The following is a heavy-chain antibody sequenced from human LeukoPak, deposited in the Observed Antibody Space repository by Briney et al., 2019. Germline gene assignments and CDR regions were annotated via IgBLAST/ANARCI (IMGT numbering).Heavy chain of an antibody. J-gene: IGHJ4*02. CDR1: GGSISSYY. CDR2: IYYSGST. D-gene: IGHD3-10*01. CDR3: ARHMSYYGSGSYYSLDY. V-gene: IGHV4-59*08. Sequence: SETLSLTCTVSGGSISSYYWSWIRQPPGKGLEWIGYIYYSGSTNYNPSLKSRVTISVDTSKNQFSLKLSSVTAADTAVYYCARHMSYYGSGSYYSLDYWGQGTLVTVSS.